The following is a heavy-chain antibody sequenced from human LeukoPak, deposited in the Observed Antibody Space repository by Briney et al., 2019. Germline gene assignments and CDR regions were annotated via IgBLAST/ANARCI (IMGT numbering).Heavy chain of an antibody. V-gene: IGHV3-23*01. CDR3: AKKDHPFDY. J-gene: IGHJ4*02. D-gene: IGHD1-14*01. CDR2: ISGFGETT. Sequence: QTGGSLRLSCVASGFTCSSDAMTWVRKAPGQGLEWISVISGFGETTYYADSVKGRFTISRDNSKNTLYLQMNSLTAEDTAVYFCAKKDHPFDYWGQGTLVTVSS. CDR1: GFTCSSDA.